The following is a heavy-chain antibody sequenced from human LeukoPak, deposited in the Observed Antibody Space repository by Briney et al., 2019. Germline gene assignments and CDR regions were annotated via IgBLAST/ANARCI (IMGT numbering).Heavy chain of an antibody. CDR2: IYHSGST. CDR3: ARHPYSNYWFDP. Sequence: SETLSLTCAVSGYSISSGYYWGWMRQPPGKGLEWIGSIYHSGSTYYNPSLKSRVTISVDTSKNQFSLKLSSLTAADTAVYYCARHPYSNYWFDPWGQGTLVTVSS. CDR1: GYSISSGYY. J-gene: IGHJ5*02. D-gene: IGHD4-11*01. V-gene: IGHV4-38-2*01.